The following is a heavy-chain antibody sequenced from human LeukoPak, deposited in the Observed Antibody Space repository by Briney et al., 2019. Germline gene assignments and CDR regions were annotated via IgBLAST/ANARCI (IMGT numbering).Heavy chain of an antibody. CDR3: ARFRRNWFDP. V-gene: IGHV3-66*02. J-gene: IGHJ5*02. CDR2: IYDSGTT. Sequence: GGSLRLSCTISGFTVSNNYISWVRQAPGLGLERVSVIYDSGTTYYADSVKGRFTISRDNSKNTLYLQMNSLRAEDTAVYYCARFRRNWFDPWGQGTLVTVSS. CDR1: GFTVSNNY.